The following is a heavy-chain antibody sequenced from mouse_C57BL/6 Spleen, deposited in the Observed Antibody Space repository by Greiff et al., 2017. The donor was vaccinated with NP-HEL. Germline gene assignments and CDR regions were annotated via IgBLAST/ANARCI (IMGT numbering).Heavy chain of an antibody. V-gene: IGHV1-64*01. Sequence: QVQLQQPGAELVKPGASVKLSCKASGYTFTSYWMHWVKQRPGQGLEWIGMFHPNSGSTNYNEKFKSKATLTVDKSSSTAYMQLSSLTSEDSAVYYCARLFGYDYFDYWGQGTTLTVSS. CDR3: ARLFGYDYFDY. J-gene: IGHJ2*01. D-gene: IGHD2-2*01. CDR2: FHPNSGST. CDR1: GYTFTSYW.